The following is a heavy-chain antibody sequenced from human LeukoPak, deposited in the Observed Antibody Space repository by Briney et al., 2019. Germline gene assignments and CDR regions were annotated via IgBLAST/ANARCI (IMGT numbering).Heavy chain of an antibody. D-gene: IGHD4-17*01. CDR3: ARELEEDYGDYHPEFDY. V-gene: IGHV3-7*01. J-gene: IGHJ4*02. CDR1: EFIFSAFW. CDR2: INQDGSRK. Sequence: GESLRLSCVTSEFIFSAFWMSWVRQAPGKGLEWVANINQDGSRKHYEGSVEGRFTVSRDNAKNALYLQMNSLRAEDTAVYYCARELEEDYGDYHPEFDYWGQGTLVTVSS.